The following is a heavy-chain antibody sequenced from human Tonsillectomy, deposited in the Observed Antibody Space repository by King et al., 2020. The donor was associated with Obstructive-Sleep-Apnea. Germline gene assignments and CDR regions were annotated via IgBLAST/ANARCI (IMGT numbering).Heavy chain of an antibody. CDR3: ASLLGYCSGGGCYGYFDL. J-gene: IGHJ2*01. V-gene: IGHV4-31*03. CDR1: GDSISSGGHY. Sequence: QLQESGPGLVKPSQTLSLTCTVSGDSISSGGHYWTWIRQHPGKGLEWIGHIYYSGSPYYNPSLKGRVTMSIDTYKKQFSLKLSSMTAADTAVYYCASLLGYCSGGGCYGYFDLWGRGTLVTASS. CDR2: IYYSGSP. D-gene: IGHD2-15*01.